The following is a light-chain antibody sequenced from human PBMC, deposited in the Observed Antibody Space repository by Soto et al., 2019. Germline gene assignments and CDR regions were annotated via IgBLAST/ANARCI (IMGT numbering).Light chain of an antibody. CDR1: QSISNN. CDR3: QQYNNWPPAA. Sequence: EIVMTQSPATLSVSPGERATLSCRASQSISNNLAWYQQKPGQAPRLLIYGASTRATGIPARSGGSGSGTEFTLTISSLQSEDFAVYYCQQYNNWPPAAFGQGTKLEIK. V-gene: IGKV3-15*01. CDR2: GAS. J-gene: IGKJ2*01.